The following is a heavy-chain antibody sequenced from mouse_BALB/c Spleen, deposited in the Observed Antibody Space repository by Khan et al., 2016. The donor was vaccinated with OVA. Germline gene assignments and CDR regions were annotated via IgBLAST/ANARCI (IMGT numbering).Heavy chain of an antibody. V-gene: IGHV1-4*02. CDR3: AISGYYYYGGFAC. D-gene: IGHD1-1*02. Sequence: QVQLQQSAAELARPGASVKMSCKASGYTFTTYTMHWVKQRPGQGLEWIGYISPSSGYTEYNQKFKDKTTLTADKSSSTAYLPLISLTSEDSAVYYCAISGYYYYGGFACWGQGTLVTASA. CDR2: ISPSSGYT. CDR1: GYTFTTYT. J-gene: IGHJ3*01.